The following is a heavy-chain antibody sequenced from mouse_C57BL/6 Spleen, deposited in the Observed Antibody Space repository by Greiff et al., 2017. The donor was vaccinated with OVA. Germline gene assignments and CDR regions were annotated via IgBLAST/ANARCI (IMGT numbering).Heavy chain of an antibody. CDR2: IYPGDGDT. J-gene: IGHJ4*01. CDR1: GYAFSSSW. V-gene: IGHV1-82*01. CDR3: ATETAQAYYAMDY. Sequence: QVQLQQSGPELVKPGASVKISCKASGYAFSSSWMNWVKQRPGKGLEWIGRIYPGDGDTNYNGKFKGKATLTADKSSSTAYMQLSSLTSEDSAVYFCATETAQAYYAMDYWGQGTPVTVSS. D-gene: IGHD3-2*02.